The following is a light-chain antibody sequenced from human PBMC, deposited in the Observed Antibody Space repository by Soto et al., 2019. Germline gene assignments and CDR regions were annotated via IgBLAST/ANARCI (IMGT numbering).Light chain of an antibody. CDR2: EGS. V-gene: IGLV2-23*01. CDR1: SSDVGSYNL. Sequence: QSALTQPASVSGSPGQSNTISCTGTSSDVGSYNLVSWYQQHPGKAPKLMIYEGSKRPSGVSNRVSGSKSGNTASLTISGLQAEDEADYYCCSYAGSSTYVFGTGTKLTVL. CDR3: CSYAGSSTYV. J-gene: IGLJ1*01.